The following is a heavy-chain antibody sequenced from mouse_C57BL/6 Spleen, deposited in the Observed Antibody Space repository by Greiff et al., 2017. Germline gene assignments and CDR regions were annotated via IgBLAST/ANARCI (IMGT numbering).Heavy chain of an antibody. J-gene: IGHJ4*01. CDR1: GFSFNTYA. V-gene: IGHV10-1*01. Sequence: EVKLVESGGGLVQPKGSLKLSCAASGFSFNTYAMNWVRQAPGKGMEWVARIRSKSNNYATYYADSVKDRFTISRDDSESMLYLQMSNLKTEDTAMYYCVRRTRYYAMDYWGQGTSVTVSS. CDR2: IRSKSNNYAT. D-gene: IGHD1-3*01. CDR3: VRRTRYYAMDY.